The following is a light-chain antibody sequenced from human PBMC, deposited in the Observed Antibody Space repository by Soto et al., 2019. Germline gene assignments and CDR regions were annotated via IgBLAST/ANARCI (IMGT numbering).Light chain of an antibody. Sequence: AIRMTQSPSSFSASTGDRVTITCRASQGISSYLAWYQQKPGTAPKLLIYAASTLQSGVPSRFSGSGSGTDFTLTISCLQSEDFATYYCQQYYSYPITFGHGTRLEIK. CDR2: AAS. J-gene: IGKJ5*01. CDR1: QGISSY. V-gene: IGKV1-8*01. CDR3: QQYYSYPIT.